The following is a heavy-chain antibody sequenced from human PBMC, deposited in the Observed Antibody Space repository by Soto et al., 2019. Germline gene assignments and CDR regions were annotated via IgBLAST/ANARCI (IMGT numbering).Heavy chain of an antibody. CDR1: GFTFSSYD. J-gene: IGHJ4*02. D-gene: IGHD1-26*01. CDR3: ARGDALSGSYNY. V-gene: IGHV3-13*04. CDR2: IGTAGDT. Sequence: EVQLVESGGGLVQPGGSLRLSCAASGFTFSSYDMHWVRQATGNGLEWVSAIGTAGDTYYPGSVKGRFTISRENAKNSLYLQMNSLRAGDTAVYYCARGDALSGSYNYWGQGTLVTVSS.